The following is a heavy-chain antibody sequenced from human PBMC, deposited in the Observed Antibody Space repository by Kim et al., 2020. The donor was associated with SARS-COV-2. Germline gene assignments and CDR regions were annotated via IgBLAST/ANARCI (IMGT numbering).Heavy chain of an antibody. CDR2: IYYSGST. D-gene: IGHD6-13*01. J-gene: IGHJ5*02. V-gene: IGHV4-39*07. Sequence: SETLSLTCTVSGGSISSSSYYWGWIRQPPGKGLEWIGSIYYSGSTYYNPSLKSRVTISVDTSKNQFSLKLSSVTAADTAVYYCARDGAGYSSSWLINWFDPWGQGTLVTVSS. CDR3: ARDGAGYSSSWLINWFDP. CDR1: GGSISSSSYY.